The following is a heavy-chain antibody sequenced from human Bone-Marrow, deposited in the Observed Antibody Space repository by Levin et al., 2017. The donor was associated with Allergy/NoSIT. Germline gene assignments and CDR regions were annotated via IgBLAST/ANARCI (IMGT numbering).Heavy chain of an antibody. CDR2: ISGSGYST. Sequence: PGGSLRLSCAASGFTFTDYAMTWVRQAPGEGLEWVSAISGSGYSTYYADSVKGRFTISRDNSKNTLHLQMNSLRAEDTAVYYCAKDHVGMEYSFDNWGPGTLVTVSS. CDR3: AKDHVGMEYSFDN. V-gene: IGHV3-23*01. J-gene: IGHJ4*02. CDR1: GFTFTDYA. D-gene: IGHD2/OR15-2a*01.